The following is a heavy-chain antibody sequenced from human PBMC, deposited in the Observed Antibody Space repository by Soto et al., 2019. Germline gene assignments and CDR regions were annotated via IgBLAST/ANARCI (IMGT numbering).Heavy chain of an antibody. CDR1: GYTFTSYG. CDR2: ISAYNGNT. Sequence: ASVKVSCKASGYTFTSYGISWVRQAPGQGLEWMGWISAYNGNTNYAQKLQGRVTMTTDTSTSTAYMELSSLRSEDTAVYYCARAYRYSSSPFYFDYWGQGTLVTVSS. V-gene: IGHV1-18*01. J-gene: IGHJ4*02. D-gene: IGHD6-6*01. CDR3: ARAYRYSSSPFYFDY.